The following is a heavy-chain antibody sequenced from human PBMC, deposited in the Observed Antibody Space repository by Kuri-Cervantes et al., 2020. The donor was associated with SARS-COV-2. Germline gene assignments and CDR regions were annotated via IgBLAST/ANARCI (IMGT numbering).Heavy chain of an antibody. D-gene: IGHD6-6*01. Sequence: GESLKISCAASGFTFSDYYMSWIRQAPGKGLEWVSYISSSGSTIYYADSVKGRFTISRDNAKNSLYLQMNSLRAEDTAVYYCARDLGSSSGFDYWGQGTLATVSS. CDR1: GFTFSDYY. CDR3: ARDLGSSSGFDY. CDR2: ISSSGSTI. J-gene: IGHJ4*02. V-gene: IGHV3-11*01.